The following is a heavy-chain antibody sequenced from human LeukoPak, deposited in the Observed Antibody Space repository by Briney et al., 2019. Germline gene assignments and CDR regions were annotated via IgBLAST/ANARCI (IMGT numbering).Heavy chain of an antibody. CDR1: GRTINSYY. D-gene: IGHD3-16*01. Sequence: PSETLSLTCTVSGRTINSYYWSWIRQPPGRGLEWIGYIYYSGSTNCNPSLKSRVTISVDTSKNQFSLKLSSVTAADTAVYYCARQIGGFDCWGQGTLVPVSS. V-gene: IGHV4-59*08. CDR2: IYYSGST. J-gene: IGHJ4*02. CDR3: ARQIGGFDC.